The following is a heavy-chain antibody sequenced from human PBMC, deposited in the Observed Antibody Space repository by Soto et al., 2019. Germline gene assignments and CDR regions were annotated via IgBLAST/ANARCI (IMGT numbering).Heavy chain of an antibody. Sequence: PGGSLRLCCAASGFHFSSSAMHWVRQAPGQGMEWVAVISYDGGKKYYADSVKGRFTISRDNSKNTLYLQMNSLRAEDTAVYYCAKIDKYYDYVWGSYRYFDYWGQGP. J-gene: IGHJ4*02. CDR3: AKIDKYYDYVWGSYRYFDY. D-gene: IGHD3-16*02. CDR2: ISYDGGKK. CDR1: GFHFSSSA. V-gene: IGHV3-30-3*02.